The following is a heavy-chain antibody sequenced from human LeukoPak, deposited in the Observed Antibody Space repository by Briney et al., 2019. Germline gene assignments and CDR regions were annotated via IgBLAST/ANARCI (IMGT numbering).Heavy chain of an antibody. CDR2: IYYSGST. V-gene: IGHV4-59*12. CDR3: AREGRYRYGYNEYHLYMDI. CDR1: GGSISSYY. D-gene: IGHD5-18*01. Sequence: SETLSLTCTVSGGSISSYYWSWIRQPPGKGLEWIGYIYYSGSTNYNPSLKSRVTISVDTSKNQFSLKLTSVTAAETAVYYCAREGRYRYGYNEYHLYMDIWGKGTTVTVSS. J-gene: IGHJ6*03.